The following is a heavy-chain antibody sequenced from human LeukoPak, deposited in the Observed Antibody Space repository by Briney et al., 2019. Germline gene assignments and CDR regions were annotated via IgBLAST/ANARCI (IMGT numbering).Heavy chain of an antibody. CDR3: ARDIFAIAAAGASYFQH. Sequence: PGGSLRLSCAASGFTFSSYNMNWVRQAPGKGLEWVSSISSSSSYIYYADSVKGRFTISRDNAKNSLCLQMNSLRAEDTAVYYCARDIFAIAAAGASYFQHWGQGTLVTVSS. V-gene: IGHV3-21*01. CDR2: ISSSSSYI. CDR1: GFTFSSYN. J-gene: IGHJ1*01. D-gene: IGHD6-13*01.